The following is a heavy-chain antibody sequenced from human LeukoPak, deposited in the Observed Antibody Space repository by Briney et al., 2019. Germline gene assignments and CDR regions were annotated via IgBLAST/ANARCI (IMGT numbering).Heavy chain of an antibody. CDR2: INRSGST. J-gene: IGHJ4*02. CDR1: GGSFSGYY. D-gene: IGHD3-22*01. CDR3: ARAYYYDSSGYQYYFDY. Sequence: PSETLSLTCAVYGGSFSGYYWSWIRQPPGKGLEWIGEINRSGSTNYNPSLKSRVTISVDTSKNQFSLKLSSVTAADTAVYYCARAYYYDSSGYQYYFDYWGQGTLVTVSS. V-gene: IGHV4-34*01.